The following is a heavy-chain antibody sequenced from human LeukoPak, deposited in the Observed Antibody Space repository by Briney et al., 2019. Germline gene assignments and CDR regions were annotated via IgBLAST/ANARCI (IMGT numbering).Heavy chain of an antibody. CDR1: GFTLSIYG. CDR2: IRYDGTSQ. D-gene: IGHD3-3*01. CDR3: AKTYSFGGVVKGSYYFDY. Sequence: GGSLRLSCATSGFTLSIYGMHWVRQAPGKGLEWVAFIRYDGTSQYYTDSVKGRFTISRDNSMNTMYLQMNSLRVEDTAVYYCAKTYSFGGVVKGSYYFDYWGQGTLVTVSS. J-gene: IGHJ4*02. V-gene: IGHV3-30*02.